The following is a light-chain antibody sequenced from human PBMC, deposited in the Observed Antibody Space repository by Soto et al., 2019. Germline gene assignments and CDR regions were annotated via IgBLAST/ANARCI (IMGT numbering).Light chain of an antibody. V-gene: IGKV3-11*01. Sequence: EIVLTQSPATLSLSPGERATLSCRASQSVSTYLAWYQQKPGQAPRLLIYDASSRATGIPARFSGSGSGTEFTLTISSLEPEDFAVYYCQQRSSWPVTFGLGTRVEIK. CDR2: DAS. CDR3: QQRSSWPVT. CDR1: QSVSTY. J-gene: IGKJ1*01.